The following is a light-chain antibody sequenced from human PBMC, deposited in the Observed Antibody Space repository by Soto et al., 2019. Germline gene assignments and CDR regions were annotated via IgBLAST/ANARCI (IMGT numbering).Light chain of an antibody. CDR1: QSVSRK. V-gene: IGKV3-15*01. CDR3: QPYNNWPLT. J-gene: IGKJ4*01. Sequence: EIVITQSPGTLSVSPGERATLSCRASQSVSRKLAWYQQTRGQAPRLLIYGASTRATGVPARFSGSRFGAEFTLTINSLQSEDFAVYYCQPYNNWPLTFGGGTKVDIK. CDR2: GAS.